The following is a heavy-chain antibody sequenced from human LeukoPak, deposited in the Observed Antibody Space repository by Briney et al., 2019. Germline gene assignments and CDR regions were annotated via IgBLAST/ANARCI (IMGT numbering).Heavy chain of an antibody. J-gene: IGHJ4*02. CDR3: AKDLRDYSIGLDY. Sequence: GGSLRLSCAASGFTLSSYAMSWVRQAPGKGLEWVSAISGSGGSTYYADSVKGRFTISRDNSKNTLYLQMNSLRAEDTAVYYCAKDLRDYSIGLDYWGQGTLVTVSS. CDR1: GFTLSSYA. V-gene: IGHV3-23*01. D-gene: IGHD4-4*01. CDR2: ISGSGGST.